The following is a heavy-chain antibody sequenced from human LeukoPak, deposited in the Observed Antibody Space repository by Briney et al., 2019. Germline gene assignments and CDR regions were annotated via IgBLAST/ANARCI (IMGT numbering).Heavy chain of an antibody. CDR1: GGSINSYY. CDR2: CYYSGST. CDR3: ARGSGYSYGPDY. V-gene: IGHV4-59*01. D-gene: IGHD5-18*01. J-gene: IGHJ4*02. Sequence: PSETLSLTCTVSGGSINSYYWSWIRQPPGPGREWIGDCYYSGSTNYNPSLKSRVTISVDTSKNQFSLKLSSVTAADTAVYYCARGSGYSYGPDYWGQGTLVTVSS.